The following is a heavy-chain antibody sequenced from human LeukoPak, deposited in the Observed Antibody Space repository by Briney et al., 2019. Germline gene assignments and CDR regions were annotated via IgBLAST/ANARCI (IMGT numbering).Heavy chain of an antibody. CDR1: GGSISSGGYH. V-gene: IGHV4-31*03. J-gene: IGHJ6*02. CDR2: IYYSGST. CDR3: ARVHDYYGMDV. Sequence: PSETLSLTCTVSGGSISSGGYHWRWIRQHPGKGLEWIGYIYYSGSTYYNPSLKSRVTISVDTSKNQFSLKLSSVTAADTAVYYCARVHDYYGMDVWGQGTTVTVSS.